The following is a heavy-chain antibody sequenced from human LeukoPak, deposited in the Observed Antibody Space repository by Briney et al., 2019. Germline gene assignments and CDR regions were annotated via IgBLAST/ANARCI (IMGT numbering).Heavy chain of an antibody. D-gene: IGHD3-9*01. CDR1: GGSISNSSYY. V-gene: IGHV4-39*07. Sequence: SETLSLTCTVSGGSISNSSYYWGWIRQPPGKGLEWIGSIYYSGSTYYNPSLKSRVTISVDTSKNQFSLKLSSVTAADTAVYYCARDLGHFDWLLSGWFDPWGQGTLVTVSS. CDR3: ARDLGHFDWLLSGWFDP. J-gene: IGHJ5*02. CDR2: IYYSGST.